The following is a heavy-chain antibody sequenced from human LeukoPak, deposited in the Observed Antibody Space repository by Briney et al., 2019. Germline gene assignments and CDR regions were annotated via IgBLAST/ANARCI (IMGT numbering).Heavy chain of an antibody. CDR3: ARWEEVSAGFGESYFDY. CDR1: GGSISSSSYY. J-gene: IGHJ4*02. CDR2: IYYSGST. V-gene: IGHV4-39*01. Sequence: PSETLSLTCTVSGGSISSSSYYWGWIRQPPGKGLEWIGSIYYSGSTYYNPSLKSRVTISVDTSKNQFSLKLSSVTAADTAVYCCARWEEVSAGFGESYFDYWGQGTLVTVSS. D-gene: IGHD3-10*01.